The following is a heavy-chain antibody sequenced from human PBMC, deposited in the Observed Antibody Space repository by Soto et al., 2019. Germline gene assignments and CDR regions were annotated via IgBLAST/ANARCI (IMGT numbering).Heavy chain of an antibody. CDR2: ISSNGGST. CDR3: ARDYYGSGWYPYFDY. D-gene: IGHD6-19*01. Sequence: HPGGSLRLSCAASGFTFSSYAMHWVRQAPGKGLEYVSAISSNGGSTYYANSVKGRFTISRDNSKNTLYLQMNSLRAEDTAVYYCARDYYGSGWYPYFDYWGQGTLVTVSS. J-gene: IGHJ4*02. CDR1: GFTFSSYA. V-gene: IGHV3-64*01.